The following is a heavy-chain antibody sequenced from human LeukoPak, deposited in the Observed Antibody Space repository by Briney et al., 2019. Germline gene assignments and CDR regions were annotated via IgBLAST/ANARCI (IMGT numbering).Heavy chain of an antibody. CDR3: ARGSWELPPFDY. V-gene: IGHV4-39*07. CDR2: FYYSGST. Sequence: SETLSLTCTVSGGSISISNYYWGWLRQPPGKGLEWIGSFYYSGSTYYNPSLKSRVTISVDTSKNQFFLKLSSVTAADTAVYYCARGSWELPPFDYWGQGTLVTVSS. D-gene: IGHD1-26*01. J-gene: IGHJ4*02. CDR1: GGSISISNYY.